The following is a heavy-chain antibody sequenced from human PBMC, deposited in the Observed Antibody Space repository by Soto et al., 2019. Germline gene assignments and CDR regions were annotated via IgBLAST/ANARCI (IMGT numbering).Heavy chain of an antibody. CDR3: AREVLAYCGGDCGDAFDI. V-gene: IGHV1-18*01. Sequence: ASVKVSCKASGYTFTSYGISWVRQAPGQGREWMGWISAYNGNTNYAQKLQGRVTMTTDTSTSTAYMELRSLRSDDTAVYYCAREVLAYCGGDCGDAFDIWGQGXMVTV. CDR2: ISAYNGNT. CDR1: GYTFTSYG. D-gene: IGHD2-21*02. J-gene: IGHJ3*02.